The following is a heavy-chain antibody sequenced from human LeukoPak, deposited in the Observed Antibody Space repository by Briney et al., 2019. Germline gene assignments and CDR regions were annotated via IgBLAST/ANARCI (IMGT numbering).Heavy chain of an antibody. J-gene: IGHJ4*02. Sequence: PSETLSLTCTVSGGSISSSSYYWGWIRQPPGKGLEWIGSIYYSGSTYYNPSLKSRVTISVDTSKNQFSLKLSSVTAADTAVYYCARGPRYCSSTRCYNGNFDYWGQGTLVTVSS. D-gene: IGHD2-2*02. CDR3: ARGPRYCSSTRCYNGNFDY. V-gene: IGHV4-39*01. CDR2: IYYSGST. CDR1: GGSISSSSYY.